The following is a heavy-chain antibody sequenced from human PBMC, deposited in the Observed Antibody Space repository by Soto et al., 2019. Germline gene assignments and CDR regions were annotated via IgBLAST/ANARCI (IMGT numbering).Heavy chain of an antibody. CDR3: AKKAPRGYSGYDFSYYYYYGMDV. J-gene: IGHJ6*02. CDR1: GGTFSSYA. Sequence: ASVKVSCKASGGTFSSYAISWVRQAPGQGLEWMGGIIPIFGTANYAQKFQGRVTITAGESTSTAYMELSSLRSEDTAVYYCAKKAPRGYSGYDFSYYYYYGMDVWGQGTTVTVSS. D-gene: IGHD5-12*01. V-gene: IGHV1-69*13. CDR2: IIPIFGTA.